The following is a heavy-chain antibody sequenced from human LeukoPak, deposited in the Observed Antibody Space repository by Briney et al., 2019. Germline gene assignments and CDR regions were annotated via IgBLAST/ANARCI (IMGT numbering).Heavy chain of an antibody. CDR1: GFTFSSYS. J-gene: IGHJ3*02. V-gene: IGHV3-21*01. CDR2: ISSSSSYI. Sequence: GGSLRLSCAASGFTFSSYSMNWVRQAPGKGLEWVSSISSSSSYIYYADSVKGRFTISRDNAKNSLYLQMNSLRAEDTAVYYCTRALPLRTDAFDIWGQGTMVTVSS. CDR3: TRALPLRTDAFDI.